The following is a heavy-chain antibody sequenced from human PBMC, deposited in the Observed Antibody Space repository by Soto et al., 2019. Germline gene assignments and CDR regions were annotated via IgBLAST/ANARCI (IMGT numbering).Heavy chain of an antibody. CDR2: ISSSSSYT. D-gene: IGHD6-13*01. Sequence: WIRQAPGKGLEWVSYISSSSSYTNYADSVKGRFTISRDNAKNSLYLQMNSLRAEHTAVYYCARRQQLYSLWFDHWGQGTLVTVS. CDR3: ARRQQLYSLWFDH. J-gene: IGHJ5*02. V-gene: IGHV3-11*03.